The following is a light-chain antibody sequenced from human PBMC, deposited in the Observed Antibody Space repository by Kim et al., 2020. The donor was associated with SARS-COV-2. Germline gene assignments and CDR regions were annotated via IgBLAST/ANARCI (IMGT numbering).Light chain of an antibody. CDR1: SLRTYY. J-gene: IGLJ3*02. CDR3: NSRDSRGDHLV. V-gene: IGLV3-19*01. Sequence: SSELTQDPALSVALGQTVRITCQGDSLRTYYASWYKQRPGQAPVLVMYGENNRPSGIPDRFSGSNSGSPASLTIVGTQAEDEGDYYCNSRDSRGDHLVFG. CDR2: GEN.